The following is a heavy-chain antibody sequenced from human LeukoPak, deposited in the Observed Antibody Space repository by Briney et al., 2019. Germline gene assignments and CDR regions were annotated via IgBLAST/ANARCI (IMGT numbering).Heavy chain of an antibody. CDR2: ISSSSSYI. CDR3: ARDQAPNYYMDV. J-gene: IGHJ6*03. CDR1: GFTFSSYS. Sequence: PGGSLRLSCAASGFTFSSYSMNWVRQAPGKGLEWVSSISSSSSYIYYADSVKGRFTISRDNAKNSLYLQMNSLRAEDTAVYYCARDQAPNYYMDVWGKGTTVTVSS. V-gene: IGHV3-21*01.